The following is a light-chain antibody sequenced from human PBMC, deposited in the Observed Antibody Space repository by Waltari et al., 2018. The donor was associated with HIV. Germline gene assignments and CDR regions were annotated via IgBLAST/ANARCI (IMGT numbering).Light chain of an antibody. CDR2: VST. CDR3: QQSYSTPRT. V-gene: IGKV1-39*01. Sequence: DIQMTQSPRSLTASVGDRVTITSRASQNIGSYLNWYQLRPGQAPNVLIYVSTNLQTGVPSRFSGRGSGTDFTLTIADLQPEDFVFYFCQQSYSTPRTFGQGTK. CDR1: QNIGSY. J-gene: IGKJ1*01.